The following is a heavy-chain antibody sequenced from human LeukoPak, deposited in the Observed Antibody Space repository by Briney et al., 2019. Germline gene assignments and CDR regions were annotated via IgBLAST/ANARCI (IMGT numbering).Heavy chain of an antibody. Sequence: GASVKVSCKASGYTFTSYDINWVRQATGQGLEWMGWMNPNSGNTGYAQKLQGRVTMTTDTSTSTAYMELRSLRSDDTAVYYCARDESITIFGVVIGQYYFDYWGQGTLVTVSS. CDR2: MNPNSGNT. D-gene: IGHD3-3*01. V-gene: IGHV1-8*01. CDR1: GYTFTSYD. J-gene: IGHJ4*02. CDR3: ARDESITIFGVVIGQYYFDY.